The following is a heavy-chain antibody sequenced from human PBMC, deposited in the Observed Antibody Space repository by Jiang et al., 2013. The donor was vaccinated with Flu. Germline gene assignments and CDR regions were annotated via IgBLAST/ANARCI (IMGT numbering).Heavy chain of an antibody. D-gene: IGHD2-21*02. Sequence: LLKPSETLSLTCTVSGASISNFYWSWIRQSPGKGLVWIGHIYYSGSGNSNPSLESRVTTSVDTSKNQFSLKLRSATAADTAVYYCAGSRYGDNYYFGMDVWGQGTTVTVSS. CDR3: AGSRYGDNYYFGMDV. J-gene: IGHJ6*02. V-gene: IGHV4-59*01. CDR2: IYYSGSG. CDR1: GASISNFY.